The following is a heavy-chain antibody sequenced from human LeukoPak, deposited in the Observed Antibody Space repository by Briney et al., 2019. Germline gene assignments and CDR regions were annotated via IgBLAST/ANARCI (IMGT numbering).Heavy chain of an antibody. V-gene: IGHV4-31*03. CDR3: MRDDIMVRGVRYFDY. D-gene: IGHD3-10*01. CDR1: GGSISSGGHY. J-gene: IGHJ4*02. CDR2: ITDSGST. Sequence: SQTLSLTCTVSGGSISSGGHYWSWIRQHLGKGLEWIGHITDSGSTYYNPSLESRITTSIDTSKNQFSLKLWSVTAADTAVYYCMRDDIMVRGVRYFDYWGQGTLVTVSS.